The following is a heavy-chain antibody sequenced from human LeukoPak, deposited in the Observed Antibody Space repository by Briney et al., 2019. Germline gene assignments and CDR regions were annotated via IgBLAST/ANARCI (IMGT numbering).Heavy chain of an antibody. CDR1: GGSISSYY. V-gene: IGHV4-34*01. J-gene: IGHJ5*02. Sequence: PSETLSLTCTVSGGSISSYYWSWIRQPPGKGLEWIGEINHSGSTNYNPSLKSRVTISVDTSKNQFSLKLSSVTAADTAVYYCARVKVEMATRNNWFDPWGQGTLVTVSS. CDR2: INHSGST. CDR3: ARVKVEMATRNNWFDP. D-gene: IGHD5-24*01.